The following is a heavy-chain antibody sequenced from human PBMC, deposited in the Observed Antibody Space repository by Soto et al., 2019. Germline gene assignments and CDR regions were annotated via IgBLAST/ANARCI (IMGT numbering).Heavy chain of an antibody. J-gene: IGHJ5*02. CDR3: ARGRRYTSSWYWFDP. Sequence: SETLSLTCTVSGASISSGAYYWGWIRQHPVKGLEWIGYIFYSGSTNYNPSLNPSLKSRVTIALDTSNNQFPLTLTSVTAADTAVYYCARGRRYTSSWYWFDPWGQGTLVTVSS. V-gene: IGHV4-31*03. CDR1: GASISSGAYY. D-gene: IGHD6-13*01. CDR2: IFYSGST.